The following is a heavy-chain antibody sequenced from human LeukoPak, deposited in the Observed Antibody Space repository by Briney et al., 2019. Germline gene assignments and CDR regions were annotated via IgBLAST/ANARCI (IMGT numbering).Heavy chain of an antibody. V-gene: IGHV1-46*01. J-gene: IGHJ4*02. Sequence: ASVKVSCKASGYTFTSYYMHWVRQAPGQGLEWMGIINPSGGSTSYAQKFQGRVTMTRDTSTSTVYMELSSLRSEDTAVYCCARDRCSGGSCYSLLDYWGQGTLVTVSS. D-gene: IGHD2-15*01. CDR1: GYTFTSYY. CDR2: INPSGGST. CDR3: ARDRCSGGSCYSLLDY.